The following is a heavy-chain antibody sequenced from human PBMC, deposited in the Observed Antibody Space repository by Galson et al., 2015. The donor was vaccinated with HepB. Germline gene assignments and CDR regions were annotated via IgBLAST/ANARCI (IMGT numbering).Heavy chain of an antibody. V-gene: IGHV3-7*01. D-gene: IGHD2-2*01. CDR2: IKQDGSEN. CDR1: GFTFSGYW. CDR3: ARMGSSTSAY. J-gene: IGHJ4*02. Sequence: SLRLSCAASGFTFSGYWMSWVRQAPGKGLEWVANIKQDGSENYYVDSVEGRFTISRDNAKNSLYLQMNRLRAEDTAVDYCARMGSSTSAYWGQGTLVTVSS.